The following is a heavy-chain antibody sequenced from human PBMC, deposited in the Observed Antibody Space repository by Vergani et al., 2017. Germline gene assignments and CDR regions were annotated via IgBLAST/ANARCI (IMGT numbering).Heavy chain of an antibody. CDR3: ARHDSGHYDASYYGLDV. Sequence: QLQLHKSGPGLVKPSETLSLTCTLSGGSISSSSHFWGWPRQTPGKGLEWSGSIYYTGSAYYNPSLKSRVRRSVDASKNQFSLKLSSVTAADSAVYYCARHDSGHYDASYYGLDVWGQGTTVTVSS. V-gene: IGHV4-39*01. CDR2: IYYTGSA. D-gene: IGHD3-16*01. CDR1: GGSISSSSHF. J-gene: IGHJ6*02.